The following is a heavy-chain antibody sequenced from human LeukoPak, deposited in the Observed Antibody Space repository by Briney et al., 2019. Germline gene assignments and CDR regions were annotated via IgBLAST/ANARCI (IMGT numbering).Heavy chain of an antibody. J-gene: IGHJ6*02. V-gene: IGHV3-66*02. Sequence: GGSLRLSCAASGFDVSTMWMNWVRQAPGKGLEWASVLANDDRTHYADSVQGRFTISRDNLKNTIYLQMSSLRVEDAALYYCAKDLHNYGMDVWGQGTTVTVSS. CDR1: GFDVSTMW. CDR3: AKDLHNYGMDV. CDR2: LANDDRT.